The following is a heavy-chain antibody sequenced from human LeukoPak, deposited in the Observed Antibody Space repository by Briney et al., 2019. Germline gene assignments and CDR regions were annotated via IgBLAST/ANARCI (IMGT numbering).Heavy chain of an antibody. CDR1: GYTFTAYY. J-gene: IGHJ4*02. V-gene: IGHV1-2*02. CDR2: INPNSGGT. Sequence: ASVKVSCKASGYTFTAYYMHWVRQAPGQGLEWMGWINPNSGGTSYAQRFQGRVTLTRDTSISTAYMELTRLRSDDTAVYYCARSCSSGWLEGYYFDYWGQGTLVTVSS. D-gene: IGHD6-19*01. CDR3: ARSCSSGWLEGYYFDY.